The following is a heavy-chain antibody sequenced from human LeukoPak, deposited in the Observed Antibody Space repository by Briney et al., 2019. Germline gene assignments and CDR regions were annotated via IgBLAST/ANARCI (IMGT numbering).Heavy chain of an antibody. J-gene: IGHJ6*02. Sequence: SVKVSCKASGGTFSSYAISWVRQAPGQGLEWMGRIIPILGIANYAQKFQGRVTITADKSTSTAYMELSSLRSEDTAVYYCARDGPGPNYDYVWGSYRYRWYYGMDVWGQGTTVTFSS. V-gene: IGHV1-69*04. D-gene: IGHD3-16*02. CDR1: GGTFSSYA. CDR3: ARDGPGPNYDYVWGSYRYRWYYGMDV. CDR2: IIPILGIA.